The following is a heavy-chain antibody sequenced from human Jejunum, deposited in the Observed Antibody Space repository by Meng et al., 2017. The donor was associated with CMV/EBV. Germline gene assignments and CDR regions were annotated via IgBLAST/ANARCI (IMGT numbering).Heavy chain of an antibody. J-gene: IGHJ4*02. D-gene: IGHD3-16*01. CDR3: GRDIWGSPGED. Sequence: YGERVSSNNAAWNWIRQSPSRGLEWLGRTYYRSGWNIEYAVSVKSRITISPDTSNNQFSLQLNSLTPDDTAVYYCGRDIWGSPGEDWGQGTLVTVSS. CDR1: GERVSSNNAA. V-gene: IGHV6-1*01. CDR2: TYYRSGWNI.